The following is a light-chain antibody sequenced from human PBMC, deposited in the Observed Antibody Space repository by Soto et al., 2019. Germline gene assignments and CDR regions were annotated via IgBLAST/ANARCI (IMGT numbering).Light chain of an antibody. CDR3: QQTRSYPST. J-gene: IGKJ4*01. CDR1: QGITSY. Sequence: IQLTQSPSSLSAYVGDSVTITCRASQGITSYLAWYQQKPGKAPNLLIYGASTLQSGVPSRFSGSGSGTDFTLTINSLQAEDFATYYCQQTRSYPSTFGGGTKVAIK. CDR2: GAS. V-gene: IGKV1-9*01.